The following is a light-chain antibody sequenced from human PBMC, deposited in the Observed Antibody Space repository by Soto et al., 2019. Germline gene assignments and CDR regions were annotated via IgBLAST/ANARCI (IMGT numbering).Light chain of an antibody. J-gene: IGKJ1*01. V-gene: IGKV1-5*01. CDR1: QNIGRW. Sequence: DIQMTQSPSSLSASVGDRVTITCRASQNIGRWLAWYQQKSGKAPKLMIYDVSTLISGVPSRFSGSGSGTEFTITITSLQPDDFTTYYCQQYNLHSPATFGPATLVEIK. CDR2: DVS. CDR3: QQYNLHSPAT.